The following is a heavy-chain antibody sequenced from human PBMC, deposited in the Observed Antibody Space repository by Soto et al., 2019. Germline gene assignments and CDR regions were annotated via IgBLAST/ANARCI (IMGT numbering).Heavy chain of an antibody. J-gene: IGHJ5*01. CDR2: VYHTGTT. CDR3: ARSSEFFAISLLDI. CDR1: GDSISSINW. V-gene: IGHV4-4*02. D-gene: IGHD2-2*02. Sequence: QVRLQESGPGLVKPSGTLSLTCDVSGDSISSINWWIWVRQPPGKGLQWIGEVYHTGTTNYNPSLKSRVTISVDKSQNHFSLNVTSVTAADTAVYYCARSSEFFAISLLDIWGQGALVTVSS.